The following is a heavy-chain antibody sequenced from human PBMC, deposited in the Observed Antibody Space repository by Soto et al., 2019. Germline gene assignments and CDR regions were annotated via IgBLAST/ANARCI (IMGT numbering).Heavy chain of an antibody. Sequence: SETLSLTCIVSGASVTTPTYYWTWIRQPPGQGLAWIGYISDSGSINYNPSLKSRIIISADTCKNQFSLRLSFVSAADTAVYYCARRNSSSNWLGPWGKGTLVTVSS. D-gene: IGHD2-2*01. CDR2: ISDSGSI. CDR1: GASVTTPTYY. V-gene: IGHV4-61*01. CDR3: ARRNSSSNWLGP. J-gene: IGHJ5*02.